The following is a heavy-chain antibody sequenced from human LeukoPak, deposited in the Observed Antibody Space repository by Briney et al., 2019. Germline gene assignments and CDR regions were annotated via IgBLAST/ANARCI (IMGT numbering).Heavy chain of an antibody. CDR1: GGSISSSSYY. Sequence: SETLSLTCTVSGGSISSSSYYWGWIRQPPGKGLEWIGSIYYSGSTYYNPSLKSRVTISVDTSKNQFSLKLSSVTAADTAVYYCARDRIPPYYYGSGTWDYWGQGTLVTVSS. V-gene: IGHV4-39*07. J-gene: IGHJ4*02. CDR2: IYYSGST. D-gene: IGHD3-10*01. CDR3: ARDRIPPYYYGSGTWDY.